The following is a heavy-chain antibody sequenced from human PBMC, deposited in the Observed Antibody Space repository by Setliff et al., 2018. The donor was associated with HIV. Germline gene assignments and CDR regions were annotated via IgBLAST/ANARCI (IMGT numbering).Heavy chain of an antibody. V-gene: IGHV1-18*01. CDR2: ISAYNGNT. J-gene: IGHJ3*02. CDR1: GYTFTSYG. D-gene: IGHD6-13*01. Sequence: ASVKVSCKASGYTFTSYGISWVRQAPGQGLEWMGWISAYNGNTNYAQKLQGRVTMTTDTSTSTAYMELRSLRSDDTALYYCARDQVAFIAAAGTGGCAFDIWGQGTMVTVSS. CDR3: ARDQVAFIAAAGTGGCAFDI.